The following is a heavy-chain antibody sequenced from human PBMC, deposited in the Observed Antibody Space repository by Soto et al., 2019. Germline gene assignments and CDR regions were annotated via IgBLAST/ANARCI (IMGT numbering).Heavy chain of an antibody. CDR3: ARDPLYCTNGVCYKTSGYYYYGMDV. CDR2: IIPIFGTA. CDR1: GGTFSSYA. D-gene: IGHD2-8*01. J-gene: IGHJ6*02. V-gene: IGHV1-69*01. Sequence: QVQLVQSGAEVKKPGSSVKVSCKASGGTFSSYAISWVRQAPGQGLECLGGIIPIFGTANYAQKFQGRVTITADESTSTAYMELSSLRSEDTAVYYCARDPLYCTNGVCYKTSGYYYYGMDVWGQGTTVTVSS.